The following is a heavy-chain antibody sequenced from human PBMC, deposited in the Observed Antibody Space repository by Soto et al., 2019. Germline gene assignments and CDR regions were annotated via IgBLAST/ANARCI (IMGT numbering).Heavy chain of an antibody. V-gene: IGHV1-18*01. CDR3: AKEYTAHCSGGSCYDWFDP. CDR1: GYTFTTYG. D-gene: IGHD2-15*01. J-gene: IGHJ5*02. CDR2: ISTYNGNT. Sequence: SVKVSCKASGYTFTTYGIDWVRQAPGQGLEWMGWISTYNGNTNYAQKLQGRVTMTRDTSTSTAYMELRSLTPDDTAVYYCAKEYTAHCSGGSCYDWFDPWGQGTLVTVSS.